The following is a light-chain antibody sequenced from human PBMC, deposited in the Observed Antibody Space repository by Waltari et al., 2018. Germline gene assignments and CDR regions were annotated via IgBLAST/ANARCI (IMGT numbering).Light chain of an antibody. J-gene: IGLJ2*01. CDR2: EVS. CDR1: STDVGGYNY. CDR3: SSYAGSNNVV. V-gene: IGLV2-8*01. Sequence: QSALTQPPSASGSPGQSVTISCTGTSTDVGGYNYLPWSQQHPGKAPKLMIYEVSQRPSGVPDRFSGSKSGYTASLTVSGLRAEDEADYFCSSYAGSNNVVFGGGTKLTVL.